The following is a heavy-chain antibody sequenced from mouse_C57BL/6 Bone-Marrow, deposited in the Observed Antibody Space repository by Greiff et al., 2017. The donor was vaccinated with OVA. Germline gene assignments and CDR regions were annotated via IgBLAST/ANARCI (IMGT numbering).Heavy chain of an antibody. CDR1: GFTFSSYA. Sequence: EVKLVEPGEGLVKPGGSLKLSCAASGFTFSSYAMSWVRQTPEKRLEWVAYISSGGDYIYYADTVKGRFTIARDNARNTLYLQRSRLKSEDTAMYYCTRDVEADYAMDYWGQGTSVTVSS. CDR3: TRDVEADYAMDY. J-gene: IGHJ4*01. V-gene: IGHV5-9-1*02. CDR2: ISSGGDYI.